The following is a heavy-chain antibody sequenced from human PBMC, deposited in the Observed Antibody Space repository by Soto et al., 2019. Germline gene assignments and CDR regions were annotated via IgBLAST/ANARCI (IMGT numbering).Heavy chain of an antibody. Sequence: QLQLQESGPGLVKPSETLSLTCTVSGGSISSSSYYWGWIRQPPGKGLEWIGSIYYSGSTYYNPSLKXRFTXSXYPSKNQFSLKLSSVTAADPAVYYCARRQSSSWYGLWGQGTLVTVSS. V-gene: IGHV4-39*01. D-gene: IGHD6-13*01. CDR1: GGSISSSSYY. J-gene: IGHJ4*02. CDR2: IYYSGST. CDR3: ARRQSSSWYGL.